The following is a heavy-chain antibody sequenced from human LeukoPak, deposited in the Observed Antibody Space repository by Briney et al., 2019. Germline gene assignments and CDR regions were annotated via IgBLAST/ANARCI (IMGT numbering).Heavy chain of an antibody. J-gene: IGHJ3*02. CDR3: ARGGGGDFSGNDAFDI. CDR1: GFTFSSYW. Sequence: PGGSLRLSCAASGFTFSSYWMHWVRQAPGKGLVWASRINSDGSSTSYADSVKGRLTISRDNAKNTLYLQMNSLRAEDTAVYYCARGGGGDFSGNDAFDIWGQGTMVTVSS. V-gene: IGHV3-74*01. CDR2: INSDGSST. D-gene: IGHD2-21*02.